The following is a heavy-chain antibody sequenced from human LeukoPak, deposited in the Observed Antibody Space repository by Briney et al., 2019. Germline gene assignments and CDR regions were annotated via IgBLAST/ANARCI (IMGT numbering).Heavy chain of an antibody. J-gene: IGHJ3*02. V-gene: IGHV3-11*01. CDR3: ASSLNAPDYRGVDI. CDR2: IASSGGDL. Sequence: PGGSLRLSCAASGLSFSDYYMSWVRRAPGKGLEWVSYIASSGGDLYYAASVRGRFTISRDNPKNSLYLQMNSLRAEDTAVYYCASSLNAPDYRGVDIWGQGTLVPVSS. D-gene: IGHD4-23*01. CDR1: GLSFSDYY.